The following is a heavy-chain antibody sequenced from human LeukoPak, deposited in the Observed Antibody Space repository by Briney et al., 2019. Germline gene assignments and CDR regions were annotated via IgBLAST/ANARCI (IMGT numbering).Heavy chain of an antibody. CDR2: ISGSGGST. J-gene: IGHJ4*02. Sequence: GGSLRLSCAASGFTFSNYAMSWVRQAPGKGLEWVSGISGSGGSTYYADSVKGRFTISRDNSKNTLYLQVNSLRAEDTAVYHCAKGDKKYYFDYWGQGILVTVSS. CDR3: AKGDKKYYFDY. V-gene: IGHV3-23*01. CDR1: GFTFSNYA.